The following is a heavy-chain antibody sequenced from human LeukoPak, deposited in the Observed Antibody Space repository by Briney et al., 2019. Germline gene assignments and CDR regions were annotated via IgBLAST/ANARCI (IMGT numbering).Heavy chain of an antibody. D-gene: IGHD4-11*01. V-gene: IGHV4-59*01. J-gene: IGHJ4*02. CDR3: ARISYSNYGGHFDY. Sequence: ASETLSPTCTVAGGSISSYYWSWIRQPPGKGLEWIGYIYYSGSTNYNPSLKSRVTISVDTSKNQFSLKLSSVTAADTAVYYCARISYSNYGGHFDYWGQGTLVTVSS. CDR1: GGSISSYY. CDR2: IYYSGST.